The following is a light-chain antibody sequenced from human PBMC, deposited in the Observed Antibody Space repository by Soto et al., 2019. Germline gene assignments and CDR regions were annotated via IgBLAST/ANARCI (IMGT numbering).Light chain of an antibody. J-gene: IGKJ4*01. V-gene: IGKV1-39*01. CDR2: ATS. CDR3: QQANSFPLT. CDR1: QSISTY. Sequence: DIQMTQSPSSLSASVGARVTITGRASQSISTYLIWYQQKPGKAPKLLIYATSSLQSGVPSRFSGSGSGTDFTLTISSLQPEDFATYYCQQANSFPLTFGGGTKVDIK.